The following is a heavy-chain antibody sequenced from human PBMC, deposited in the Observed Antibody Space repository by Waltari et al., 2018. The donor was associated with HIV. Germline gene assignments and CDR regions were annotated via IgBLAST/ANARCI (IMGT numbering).Heavy chain of an antibody. CDR2: IRYDGNTK. V-gene: IGHV3-30*02. CDR1: GFSFSISG. D-gene: IGHD2-15*01. J-gene: IGHJ6*02. CDR3: AKELRSGYSYYYYGMDV. Sequence: QGQLVESGGGVVQPGGSLRLSCAASGFSFSISGMHWVRQAPGKGLEWVTFIRYDGNTKYYADAVKGRFTISRDNSKNTLYLQMSSLRAEDTAVYYCAKELRSGYSYYYYGMDVWGLGTTVTVSS.